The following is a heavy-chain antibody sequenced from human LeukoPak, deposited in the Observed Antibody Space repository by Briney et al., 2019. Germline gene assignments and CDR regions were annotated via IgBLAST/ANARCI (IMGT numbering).Heavy chain of an antibody. D-gene: IGHD6-13*01. J-gene: IGHJ4*02. V-gene: IGHV1-8*01. CDR3: ARGRYSSSWYCFDY. CDR2: MNPNSGNT. Sequence: ASVKVSCKASGYTFTSYDINWVRQATGQGLEWMGWMNPNSGNTGYAQKFQGRGTMTRNTSISTAYMELSSLRSEDTAVYYCARGRYSSSWYCFDYWGQGTLVTVSS. CDR1: GYTFTSYD.